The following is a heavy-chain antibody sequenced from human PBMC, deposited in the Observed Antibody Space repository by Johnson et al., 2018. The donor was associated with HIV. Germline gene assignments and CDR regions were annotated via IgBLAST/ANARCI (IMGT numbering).Heavy chain of an antibody. CDR2: ISYDGSNK. D-gene: IGHD1-26*01. CDR1: GFTFSSYA. CDR3: AKDLGDAVGTTHDAFDI. V-gene: IGHV3-30*14. J-gene: IGHJ3*02. Sequence: QVQLVESGGGVVQPGRSLRLSCAASGFTFSSYAMHWVRQAPGKGLEWVAVISYDGSNKYYADSVKGRFSISRDNSKNTLYLQMNSLRVEDTAVYYCAKDLGDAVGTTHDAFDIWGQGTMVTVSS.